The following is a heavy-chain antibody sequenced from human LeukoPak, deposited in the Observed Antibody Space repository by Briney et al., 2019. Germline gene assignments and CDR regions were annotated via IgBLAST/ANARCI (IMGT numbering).Heavy chain of an antibody. D-gene: IGHD3-22*01. V-gene: IGHV1-69*04. Sequence: SVKVSCKASGGTFSSYAISWVRQAPGQGLEWMGRIIPILGIANYAQKFQGRVTITADKSTSTAYMELSSLRSEDTAVYYRAAMGYDSSGYYSFDYWGQGTLVTVSS. CDR3: AAMGYDSSGYYSFDY. CDR2: IIPILGIA. J-gene: IGHJ4*02. CDR1: GGTFSSYA.